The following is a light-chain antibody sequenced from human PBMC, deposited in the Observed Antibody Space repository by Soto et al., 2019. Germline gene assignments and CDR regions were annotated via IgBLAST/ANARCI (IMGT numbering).Light chain of an antibody. J-gene: IGKJ1*01. Sequence: EIVLTQSPGTLSLSPGERATLSCRASQTVNTNYLVWYQQKPGQAPRLLIYGASTRATGIPDRFSGSGSGTDFTLTISRLEPEDFAVYHCQQYSSSPWTFGQGTKMEIK. CDR2: GAS. CDR3: QQYSSSPWT. CDR1: QTVNTNY. V-gene: IGKV3-20*01.